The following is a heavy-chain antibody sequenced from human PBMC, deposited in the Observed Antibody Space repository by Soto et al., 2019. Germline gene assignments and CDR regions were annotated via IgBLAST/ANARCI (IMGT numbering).Heavy chain of an antibody. D-gene: IGHD4-17*01. Sequence: QVQLQESGPGLVKPSETLSLTCTVSGGSVSSGSYYWSWIRQPPGKGLEWIGYISYRGSASHNPSLKSRVPISVDTSKNQFSLRLTSVTAADTAVYYCTRAVTTEDYFDYWGQGTLVTVSS. CDR3: TRAVTTEDYFDY. CDR1: GGSVSSGSYY. CDR2: ISYRGSA. V-gene: IGHV4-61*01. J-gene: IGHJ4*02.